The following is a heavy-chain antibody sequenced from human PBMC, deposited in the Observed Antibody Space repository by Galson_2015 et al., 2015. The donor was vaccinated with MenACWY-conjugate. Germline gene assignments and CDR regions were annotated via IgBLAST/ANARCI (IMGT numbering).Heavy chain of an antibody. Sequence: SLRLSCAGSGFIFSSHGMHWVRQLPGEGLVWLSRMNGDGSIIDYADSVKGRFTTSRDNAKNMVFLQMDRLRAEDTAVYYCVRALNGDADYWGQGTLVTVSS. V-gene: IGHV3-74*01. J-gene: IGHJ4*02. CDR3: VRALNGDADY. CDR2: MNGDGSII. D-gene: IGHD2-21*02. CDR1: GFIFSSHG.